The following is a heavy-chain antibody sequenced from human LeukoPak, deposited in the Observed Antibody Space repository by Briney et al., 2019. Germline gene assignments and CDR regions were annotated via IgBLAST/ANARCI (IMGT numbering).Heavy chain of an antibody. V-gene: IGHV1-69*13. CDR1: GGTFSSYA. CDR3: AREGEYDYVWGSYRYTRANWFDP. Sequence: SVKVSCKASGGTFSSYAISWVRQAPGQGLEWMGGIIPIFGTANYAQKFHGRVTITADESTSTAYMELGSLRSEDTAVYYCAREGEYDYVWGSYRYTRANWFDPWGQGTLVTVSS. D-gene: IGHD3-16*02. J-gene: IGHJ5*02. CDR2: IIPIFGTA.